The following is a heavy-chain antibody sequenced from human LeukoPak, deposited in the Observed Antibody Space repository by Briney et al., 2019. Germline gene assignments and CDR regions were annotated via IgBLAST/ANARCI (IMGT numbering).Heavy chain of an antibody. Sequence: GGSLRLSCAASGFTSSSYGMHWVRQAPGKGLEWVAVISYDGSNKYYADSVKGRFTISRDNSKNTLYLQMNSLRAEDTAVYYCAKDQAYAVGYWGQGTLVTVSS. CDR2: ISYDGSNK. J-gene: IGHJ4*02. CDR3: AKDQAYAVGY. D-gene: IGHD4-17*01. V-gene: IGHV3-30*18. CDR1: GFTSSSYG.